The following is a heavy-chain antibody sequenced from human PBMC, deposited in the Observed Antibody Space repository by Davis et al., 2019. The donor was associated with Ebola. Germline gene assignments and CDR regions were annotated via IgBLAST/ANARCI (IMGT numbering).Heavy chain of an antibody. CDR2: IRNKAYGGTT. CDR1: GFNLRNYG. CDR3: ARESGGGIDY. Sequence: GESLKISCEVSGFNLRNYGMHWVRQTPRKGLEWVGFIRNKAYGGTTEYAASVKGRFTISRDDSGNIAYLQMNSLKIEDTAVYYCARESGGGIDYWGQGTLVTVSS. D-gene: IGHD1-26*01. J-gene: IGHJ4*02. V-gene: IGHV3-49*02.